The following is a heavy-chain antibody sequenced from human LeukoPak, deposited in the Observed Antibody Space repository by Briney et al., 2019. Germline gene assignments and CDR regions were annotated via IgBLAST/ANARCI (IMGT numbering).Heavy chain of an antibody. D-gene: IGHD4-17*01. Sequence: GGSLSLSCAASGFTFSSYAMSWVRQAPGQGLEWVSAISGSGGSTYYADSVKGRFTISRDNSKNTLYLQMNSLRAEDTAVYYCAKARGDGDDYGDYGFDYWGQGTLVTVSS. CDR3: AKARGDGDDYGDYGFDY. CDR2: ISGSGGST. J-gene: IGHJ4*02. CDR1: GFTFSSYA. V-gene: IGHV3-23*01.